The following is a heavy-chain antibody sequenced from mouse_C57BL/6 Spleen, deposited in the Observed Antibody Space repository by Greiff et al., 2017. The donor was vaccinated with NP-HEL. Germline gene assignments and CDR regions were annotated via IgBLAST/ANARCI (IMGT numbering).Heavy chain of an antibody. CDR3: TNYYEDAMDY. CDR2: IDPENGGT. Sequence: QVQLQQSGAELVRPGASVTLSCKASGYTFTDYEMHWVKQTPVHGLEWIGAIDPENGGTAYNQKFKGKAILTADKSSSTAYMELRSLTSEDSAVYYCTNYYEDAMDYWGQGTSVTVSS. D-gene: IGHD2-4*01. CDR1: GYTFTDYE. J-gene: IGHJ4*01. V-gene: IGHV1-15*01.